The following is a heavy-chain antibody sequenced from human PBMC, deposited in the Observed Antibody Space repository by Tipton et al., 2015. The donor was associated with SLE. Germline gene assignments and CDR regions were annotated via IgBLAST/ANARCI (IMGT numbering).Heavy chain of an antibody. Sequence: LSCTVSGGSISSHYWSWIRQPPGKGLEWIGYIYYSGRTNYNPSLKSRVTISVDTSKNQFSLKVSSVTAADTAVFYCARVDCGGDCYSSYYFDYWGQGTLVTVSS. J-gene: IGHJ4*02. CDR2: IYYSGRT. D-gene: IGHD2-21*02. CDR3: ARVDCGGDCYSSYYFDY. CDR1: GGSISSHY. V-gene: IGHV4-59*11.